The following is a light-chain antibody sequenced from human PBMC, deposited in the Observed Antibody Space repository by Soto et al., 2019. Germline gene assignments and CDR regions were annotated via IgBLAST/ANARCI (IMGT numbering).Light chain of an antibody. J-gene: IGKJ5*01. Sequence: EIPLTKAAATLSLSAGERATLPCRASQSVSRYLASYQQKPAQAPRLLLYDTSNRATGIPARFSGSGCGTDFTLTISSLEREDFAAYYCQQRSNWHPITFGQGTRLEI. V-gene: IGKV3-11*01. CDR1: QSVSRY. CDR2: DTS. CDR3: QQRSNWHPIT.